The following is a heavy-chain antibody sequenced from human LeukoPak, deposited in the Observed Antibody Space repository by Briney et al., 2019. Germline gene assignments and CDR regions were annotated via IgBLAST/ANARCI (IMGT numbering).Heavy chain of an antibody. CDR1: GCSISTYY. V-gene: IGHV4-59*01. CDR3: ARVFGSGYDFRGAFDI. D-gene: IGHD5-12*01. CDR2: IYYTGST. J-gene: IGHJ3*02. Sequence: PSETLSLTCTVSGCSISTYYWTWIRQPPGTGLEWIGYIYYTGSTNYNPSLKSRVTISVDTSKIQFSLKLSSVTAADTAVYYCARVFGSGYDFRGAFDIWGQGTMVTVSS.